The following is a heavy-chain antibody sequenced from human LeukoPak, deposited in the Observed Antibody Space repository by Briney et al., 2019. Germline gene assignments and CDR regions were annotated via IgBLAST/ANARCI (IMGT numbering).Heavy chain of an antibody. D-gene: IGHD2-8*02. CDR3: VTYSTGLYKGLEF. CDR1: GFTITTYW. J-gene: IGHJ4*02. CDR2: INQDGTDK. V-gene: IGHV3-7*03. Sequence: GGSLRLSCAASGFTITTYWMSWIRQAPGKGLEWVANINQDGTDKYYVDSVKGRFTFSRDNAQNSLYLQMSSLRVEDTAVYYCVTYSTGLYKGLEFWGQGTQVTVSS.